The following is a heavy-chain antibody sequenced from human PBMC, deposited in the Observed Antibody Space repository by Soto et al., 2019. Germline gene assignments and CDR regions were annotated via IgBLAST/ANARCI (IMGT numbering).Heavy chain of an antibody. Sequence: GGSLRLSCAASGFTFSSYAVSWVRQAPGKRLEWMGIIYPGDSDTRYSPSFQGQVTISADKSISTAYLQWSSLKASDTAMYYCARLRVAVATVDYWGQGTLVTVSS. CDR1: GFTFSSYA. V-gene: IGHV5-51*01. J-gene: IGHJ4*02. D-gene: IGHD6-19*01. CDR2: IYPGDSDT. CDR3: ARLRVAVATVDY.